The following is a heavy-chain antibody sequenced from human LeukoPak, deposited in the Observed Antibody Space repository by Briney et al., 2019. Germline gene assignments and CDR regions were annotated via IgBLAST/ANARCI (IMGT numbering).Heavy chain of an antibody. Sequence: PSETLSLTCTVSGGSISSGGYYWSWIRQHPGEGLEWIGYIYYSGSTYYNPSLKSRVTISVDTSKNQFSLKLSSVTAADTAVYYCASAGSSSSSYYFDYWGQGTLVTVSS. J-gene: IGHJ4*02. CDR2: IYYSGST. CDR3: ASAGSSSSSYYFDY. D-gene: IGHD6-6*01. CDR1: GGSISSGGYY. V-gene: IGHV4-31*03.